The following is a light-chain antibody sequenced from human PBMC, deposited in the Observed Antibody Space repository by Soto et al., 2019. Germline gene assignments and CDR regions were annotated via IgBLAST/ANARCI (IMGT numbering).Light chain of an antibody. Sequence: EIVLTQSPGTLSLSPGERATLSCRASQSVSSSYLAWYQQKPGQAPRLLIYGASSRATGIPDRFSGSGSGTDFALTISRLEPEDFAVYYCQPDASSPWTFGQGTKVEIK. J-gene: IGKJ1*01. CDR1: QSVSSSY. V-gene: IGKV3-20*01. CDR3: QPDASSPWT. CDR2: GAS.